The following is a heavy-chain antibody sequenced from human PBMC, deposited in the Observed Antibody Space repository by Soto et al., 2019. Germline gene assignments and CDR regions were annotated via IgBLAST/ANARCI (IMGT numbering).Heavy chain of an antibody. CDR3: ARNLIPLAYYYDSSGFDY. D-gene: IGHD3-22*01. J-gene: IGHJ4*02. V-gene: IGHV3-48*02. Sequence: LRLSCAASGFTFSSYSMNWVRQAPGKGLEWVSYISSSSSTIYYADSVKGRFTISRDNAKNSLYLQMNSLRDEDTAVYYCARNLIPLAYYYDSSGFDYWGQGTLVTVSS. CDR2: ISSSSSTI. CDR1: GFTFSSYS.